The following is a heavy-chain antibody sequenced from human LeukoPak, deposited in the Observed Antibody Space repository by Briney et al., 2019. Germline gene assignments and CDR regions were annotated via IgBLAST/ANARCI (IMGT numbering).Heavy chain of an antibody. D-gene: IGHD6-19*01. CDR1: GFTFSSYA. CDR3: AKTTTGYSSGRFPGWSVDY. V-gene: IGHV3-23*01. CDR2: LFGSGGST. J-gene: IGHJ4*02. Sequence: GGSLRLSCAASGFTFSSYAMYWVRQAPGKGLEGVSGLFGSGGSTHYADSVKGRFTISRDNSKNTVYLQMNSLRAEDTAVYYCAKTTTGYSSGRFPGWSVDYWGQGTLVTVSS.